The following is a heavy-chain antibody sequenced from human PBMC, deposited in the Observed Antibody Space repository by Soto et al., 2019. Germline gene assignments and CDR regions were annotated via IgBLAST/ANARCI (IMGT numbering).Heavy chain of an antibody. V-gene: IGHV3-23*01. CDR3: AKVSPWGVISPTHHH. Sequence: EVQLLESGGGLVQPGGSLRLSCVVSGFTFSSSPMSWVRRAPGKGLEWVSGINGGDDSEHYAESVRVRFTITRENSKNTLILQMNTGRAEDAAIYYWAKVSPWGVISPTHHHWGQGALVTGSS. CDR1: GFTFSSSP. CDR2: INGGDDSE. D-gene: IGHD3-16*01. J-gene: IGHJ5*02.